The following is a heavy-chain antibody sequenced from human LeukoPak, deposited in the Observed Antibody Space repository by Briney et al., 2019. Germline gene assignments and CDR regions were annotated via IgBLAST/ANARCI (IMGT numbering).Heavy chain of an antibody. CDR3: AKDSLQWLDNPPLAFDI. CDR2: ISGSGGST. CDR1: GFTFISYA. Sequence: GGSLRLSCAASGFTFISYAMSWVRQSPGKGLESVSAISGSGGSTYYADSVKGRFTISRDNSKNTLYLQMNSLRAEDTAVYYCAKDSLQWLDNPPLAFDIWGQGTMVTVSS. D-gene: IGHD6-19*01. V-gene: IGHV3-23*01. J-gene: IGHJ3*02.